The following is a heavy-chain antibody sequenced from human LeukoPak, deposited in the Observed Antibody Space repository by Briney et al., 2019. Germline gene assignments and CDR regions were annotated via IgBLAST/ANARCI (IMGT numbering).Heavy chain of an antibody. Sequence: PSETLSLTCTVSGGSISGYSWSWIRQPPGKGLEWIGYIYYSGSTNYNPSLKSRVTISVDTSKNQFSLKLSTVTTADTAVYYCARERCSSGDCNFDYWGQGTLVTVS. CDR1: GGSISGYS. V-gene: IGHV4-59*01. J-gene: IGHJ4*02. D-gene: IGHD2-21*02. CDR3: ARERCSSGDCNFDY. CDR2: IYYSGST.